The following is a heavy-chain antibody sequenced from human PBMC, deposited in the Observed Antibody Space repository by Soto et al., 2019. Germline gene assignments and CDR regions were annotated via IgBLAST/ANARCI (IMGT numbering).Heavy chain of an antibody. Sequence: QVQLVQSGAEVKKPGSSVKVSCKASGGTFSSYTISWVRQAPGQGLEWMGRIIPILGIANYAQKFQGRVTITADKSTSTAYMELSSLRSEDTAVYYCARGLDVLVTAIPYWYFDLWGRGTLVTVSS. J-gene: IGHJ2*01. V-gene: IGHV1-69*02. CDR2: IIPILGIA. CDR3: ARGLDVLVTAIPYWYFDL. CDR1: GGTFSSYT. D-gene: IGHD2-21*02.